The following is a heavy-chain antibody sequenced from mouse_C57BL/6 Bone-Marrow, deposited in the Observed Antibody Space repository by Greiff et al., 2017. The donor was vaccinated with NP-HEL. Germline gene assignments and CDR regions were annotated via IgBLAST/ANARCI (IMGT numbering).Heavy chain of an antibody. Sequence: EVHLVESEGGLVQPGSSMKLSCTASGFTFSDYYMAWVRQVPEKGLEWVANINYDGSSTYYLDSLKSRFIISRDNAKNILYLQMSSLKSEDTATYYCARDDSYYYGTWYFDVWGTGTTVTVSS. CDR3: ARDDSYYYGTWYFDV. V-gene: IGHV5-16*01. CDR2: INYDGSST. CDR1: GFTFSDYY. D-gene: IGHD1-1*01. J-gene: IGHJ1*03.